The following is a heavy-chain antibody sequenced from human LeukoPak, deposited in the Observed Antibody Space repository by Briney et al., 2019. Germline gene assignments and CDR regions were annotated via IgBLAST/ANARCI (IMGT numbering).Heavy chain of an antibody. CDR3: ARGCSSTSCYDYFYYGMDV. V-gene: IGHV4-39*07. CDR1: GGSVSSSSYY. Sequence: PSETLSLTCTVSGGSVSSSSYYWGWIRQPPGKGLEWIGSSYYSGSTYYNPSLKSRVTISVATSKTQCSLKLSSVTSAATAVYYCARGCSSTSCYDYFYYGMDVWGQGTTVTASS. D-gene: IGHD2-2*01. J-gene: IGHJ6*02. CDR2: SYYSGST.